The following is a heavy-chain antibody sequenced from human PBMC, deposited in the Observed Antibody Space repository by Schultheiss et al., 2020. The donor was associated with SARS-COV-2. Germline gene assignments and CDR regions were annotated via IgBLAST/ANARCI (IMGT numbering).Heavy chain of an antibody. D-gene: IGHD1-26*01. V-gene: IGHV3-48*03. Sequence: GGSLRLSCAASGFTFSSYEMNWVRQAPGKGLEWVSYISSSGSGGSTYYADSVKGRFTISRHNSKNTLYLQMNSLRAEDTAVYYCARGGVGARNWFDPWGQGTLVTVSS. CDR3: ARGGVGARNWFDP. CDR2: ISSSGSGGST. CDR1: GFTFSSYE. J-gene: IGHJ5*02.